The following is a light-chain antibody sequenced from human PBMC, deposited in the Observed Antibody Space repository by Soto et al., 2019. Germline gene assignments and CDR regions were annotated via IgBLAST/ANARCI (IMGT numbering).Light chain of an antibody. Sequence: VITQSPGTLSLSPGERATLSCRASQSISSNFLAWYQHKPGQAPRLLIYGESSRATGIPDRFSGSASGTDFTLTISRLEPEDFAVYYCQQYGVSPTFGGGTKVDIK. CDR2: GES. V-gene: IGKV3-20*01. CDR3: QQYGVSPT. J-gene: IGKJ4*01. CDR1: QSISSNF.